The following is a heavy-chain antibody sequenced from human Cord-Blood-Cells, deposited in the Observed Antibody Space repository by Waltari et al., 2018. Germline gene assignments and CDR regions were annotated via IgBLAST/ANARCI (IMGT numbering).Heavy chain of an antibody. CDR1: GYTFTGYY. J-gene: IGHJ2*01. CDR2: INPNSGGT. V-gene: IGHV1-2*02. Sequence: QVQLVQSGAEVKKPGASVKVSCKASGYTFTGYYLHRVRQAAGQGLEWMGWINPNSGGTNYAQKFQGRVTMTSDTSISTAYMELSRLRSDDTAVYYCAREPPAAFLLRDWYFDLWGRGTLVTVSS. D-gene: IGHD2-21*02. CDR3: AREPPAAFLLRDWYFDL.